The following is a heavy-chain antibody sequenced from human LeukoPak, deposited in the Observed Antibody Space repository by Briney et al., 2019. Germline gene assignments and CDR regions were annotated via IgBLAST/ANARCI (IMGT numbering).Heavy chain of an antibody. D-gene: IGHD6-19*01. Sequence: PSETLSLTCAVYGGSFSGYYWSWIRQPPGKGLEWIGEINHSGSTNYNPSLKSRVTISVDTSKNQFSLKLSSVTAADTAVYYCARGEQWLVRPYYYYYMDVWGKGTTVTVSS. J-gene: IGHJ6*03. CDR2: INHSGST. V-gene: IGHV4-34*01. CDR3: ARGEQWLVRPYYYYYMDV. CDR1: GGSFSGYY.